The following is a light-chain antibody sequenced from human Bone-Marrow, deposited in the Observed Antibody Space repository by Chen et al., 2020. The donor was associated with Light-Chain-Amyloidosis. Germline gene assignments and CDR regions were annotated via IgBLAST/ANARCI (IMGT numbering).Light chain of an antibody. CDR1: QSVSSY. CDR2: DAT. Sequence: EIVLTQSPATLSLSPGERATLSCRASQSVSSYLAWYQQKPGQAPRLLSYDATNRATGIPARFSGSVSGTDFTHTISSLEPDDFAVYYCQQRSNWPPITFGQGTRLEIK. V-gene: IGKV3-11*01. CDR3: QQRSNWPPIT. J-gene: IGKJ5*01.